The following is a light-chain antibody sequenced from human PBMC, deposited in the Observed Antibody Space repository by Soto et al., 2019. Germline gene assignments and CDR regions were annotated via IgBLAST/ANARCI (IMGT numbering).Light chain of an antibody. Sequence: EIVLTQSPGTLSLCPGERATLSCRASQSVSSSYLAWCQQKPGQAPRLLIYGASSRATGIPDRFSGSGSGTDFTLTISRLEPEDFVVYYCQQYGSSPQTFGQGTKVEI. CDR3: QQYGSSPQT. J-gene: IGKJ1*01. V-gene: IGKV3-20*01. CDR1: QSVSSSY. CDR2: GAS.